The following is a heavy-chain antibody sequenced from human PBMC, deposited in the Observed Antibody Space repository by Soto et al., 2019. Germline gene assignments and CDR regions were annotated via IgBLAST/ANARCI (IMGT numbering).Heavy chain of an antibody. CDR1: GFTFSDYY. Sequence: GGSLGLSCAASGFTFSDYYMSWIRQAPGKGLEWVSYISSSGSTIYYADSVKGRFTISRDNAKNSLYLQMNSLRAEDTAVYYCARALEEDAFDIWGQGTMVTVSS. CDR2: ISSSGSTI. CDR3: ARALEEDAFDI. J-gene: IGHJ3*02. D-gene: IGHD1-1*01. V-gene: IGHV3-11*01.